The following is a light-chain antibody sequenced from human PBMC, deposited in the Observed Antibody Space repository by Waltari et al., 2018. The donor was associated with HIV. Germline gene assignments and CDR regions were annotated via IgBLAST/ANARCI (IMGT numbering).Light chain of an antibody. Sequence: EIVMTQSPATLSVSPGERATLSCRASQSVRSNLAWYQQKPGQAPRLLIYGASTRATDIPARFSGSGSGTEFTLTISSLQSEDFAVYYCQQYNNWPPTTFGQGTKLEIK. V-gene: IGKV3-15*01. J-gene: IGKJ2*01. CDR2: GAS. CDR3: QQYNNWPPTT. CDR1: QSVRSN.